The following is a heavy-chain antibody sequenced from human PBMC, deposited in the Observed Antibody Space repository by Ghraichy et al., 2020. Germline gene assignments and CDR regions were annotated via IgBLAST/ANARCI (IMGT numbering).Heavy chain of an antibody. D-gene: IGHD3-3*01. Sequence: GESLNISCAASGFTFSSYWMAWVRQAPGKGLEWVANIKYDGSEKYYVDSVKGRFTISRDNANNSLFLHMKSLRAEDTAVYYCARDRRTDYDFWSGPKNWFDSWGQGSLVTVSS. V-gene: IGHV3-7*03. CDR1: GFTFSSYW. J-gene: IGHJ5*01. CDR3: ARDRRTDYDFWSGPKNWFDS. CDR2: IKYDGSEK.